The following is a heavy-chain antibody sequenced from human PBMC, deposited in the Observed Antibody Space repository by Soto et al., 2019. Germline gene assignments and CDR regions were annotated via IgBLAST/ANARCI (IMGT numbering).Heavy chain of an antibody. D-gene: IGHD2-2*01. CDR2: IYPGDSDT. CDR3: AKRSKYCTSKICLAHYYYPQDV. Sequence: GEPLKISCPGSGYSFTSYCIGWVRQMPGKGLEWMGTIYPGDSDTRYGPAFDRQVTISDDNPITPAYLQLSSLTASDPAGYFCAKRSKYCTSKICLAHYYYPQDVWGQGTTVNVSS. J-gene: IGHJ6*02. CDR1: GYSFTSYC. V-gene: IGHV5-51*01.